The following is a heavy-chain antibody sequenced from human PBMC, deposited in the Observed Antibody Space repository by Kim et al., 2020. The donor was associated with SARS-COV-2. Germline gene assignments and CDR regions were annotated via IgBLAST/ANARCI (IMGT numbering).Heavy chain of an antibody. J-gene: IGHJ4*02. CDR3: VKDIRFLEWLPHFDY. CDR1: GFTFSSYA. V-gene: IGHV3-64D*09. D-gene: IGHD3-3*01. CDR2: ISSNGGST. Sequence: GGSLRLSCSASGFTFSSYAMHWVRQAPGKGLEYVSAISSNGGSTYYADSVKGRFTISRDNSKNTLYLQMSSLRAEDTAVYYCVKDIRFLEWLPHFDYWGQGTLVTVSS.